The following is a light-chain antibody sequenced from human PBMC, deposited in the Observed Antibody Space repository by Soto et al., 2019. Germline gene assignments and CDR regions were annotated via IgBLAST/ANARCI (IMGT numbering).Light chain of an antibody. CDR1: QSFSSW. CDR2: KAS. CDR3: QQYNNYSYT. V-gene: IGKV1-5*03. J-gene: IGKJ2*01. Sequence: DIQMTQSPSTLSASVGDRVTITCRASQSFSSWLAWYQQKPGKAPKLLIYKASSLESGVPSRFSGSGSGTDFALTNSSLQPDDFATYYCQQYNNYSYTFGQGTKLEIK.